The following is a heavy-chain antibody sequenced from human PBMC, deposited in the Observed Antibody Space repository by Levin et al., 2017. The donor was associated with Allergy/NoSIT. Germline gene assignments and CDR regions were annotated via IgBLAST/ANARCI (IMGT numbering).Heavy chain of an antibody. J-gene: IGHJ4*02. V-gene: IGHV2-70*11. CDR1: GFSLSTSAMC. D-gene: IGHD5-18*01. CDR3: ARSSPGGYSYGHHFDY. CDR2: IDWDDDK. Sequence: QTLSLTCTFSGFSLSTSAMCVSWIRQPPGKALEWLARIDWDDDKYYSTSLKTRLSISKDTSKNQVVLTMTNMDPVDTATYYCARSSPGGYSYGHHFDYWGQGTLVTVSS.